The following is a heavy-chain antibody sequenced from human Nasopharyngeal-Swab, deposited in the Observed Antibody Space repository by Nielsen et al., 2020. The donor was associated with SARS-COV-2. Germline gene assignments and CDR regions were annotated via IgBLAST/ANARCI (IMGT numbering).Heavy chain of an antibody. CDR1: GFTFSIYT. CDR2: IYSGGAT. V-gene: IGHV3-53*01. Sequence: GESLKISCAASGFTFSIYTMNWVRQAPGKGLEWVSVIYSGGATYYADSVKGRFTISRDNSKNTLYLQMNSLRGEDTAVYYCARGDSFWGQGTTVTVSS. D-gene: IGHD2-21*01. CDR3: ARGDSF. J-gene: IGHJ6*02.